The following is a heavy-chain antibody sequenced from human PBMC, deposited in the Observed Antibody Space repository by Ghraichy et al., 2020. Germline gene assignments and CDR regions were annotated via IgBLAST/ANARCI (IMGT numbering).Heavy chain of an antibody. D-gene: IGHD4-23*01. CDR1: GGTFSSYA. CDR2: IIPIFGTA. V-gene: IGHV1-69*13. J-gene: IGHJ3*02. CDR3: ARAYGGKDGNHGAFDI. Sequence: SVKVSCKASGGTFSSYAISWVRQAPGQGLEWMGGIIPIFGTANYAQKFQGRVTITADESTSTAYMELSSLRSEDTAVYYCARAYGGKDGNHGAFDIWGQGTMVTVPS.